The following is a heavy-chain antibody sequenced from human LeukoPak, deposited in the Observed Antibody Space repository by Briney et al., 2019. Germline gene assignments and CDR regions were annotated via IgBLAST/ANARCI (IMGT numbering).Heavy chain of an antibody. CDR2: ISGSGGST. CDR1: GFTFSSYA. J-gene: IGHJ4*02. D-gene: IGHD6-19*01. V-gene: IGHV3-23*01. Sequence: GGYLSLSCAASGFTFSSYAMSWVRLAPGKGLEWVSAISGSGGSTYYADSVKGRFTISRDNSKNTLYLQMNSLRAEDTAVYYCAKGFSGGWPRYYFDYWGQGTLVTVSS. CDR3: AKGFSGGWPRYYFDY.